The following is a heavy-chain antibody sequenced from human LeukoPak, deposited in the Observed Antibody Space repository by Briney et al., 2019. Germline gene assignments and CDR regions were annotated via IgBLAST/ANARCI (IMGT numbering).Heavy chain of an antibody. CDR1: GFTFSDAW. J-gene: IGHJ5*02. V-gene: IGHV3-15*01. Sequence: GGSLRLSCAASGFTFSDAWMSWSWVRQAPGKGLGYVGRIKSKTDGGTTDYAAPVKGRFTISRDDLKNTLFLQMNSLKTADTAMYYCTAGVLTWGQGTLVTVSA. CDR3: TAGVLT. CDR2: IKSKTDGGTT.